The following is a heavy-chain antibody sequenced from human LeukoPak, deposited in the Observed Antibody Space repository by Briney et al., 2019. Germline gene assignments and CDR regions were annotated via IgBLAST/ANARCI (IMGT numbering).Heavy chain of an antibody. CDR2: IYYSGST. V-gene: IGHV4-30-4*08. D-gene: IGHD2-2*01. Sequence: SQTLSLTCTVSGGSISSGDYYWSWIRQPPGKGLEGIGYIYYSGSTYYNPSLKSRVTISVGTSKNQFSLKLSSVTAADTAVYYCAREGWGRSSTSCLVPDAFDVWGQGTMVTVSS. CDR3: AREGWGRSSTSCLVPDAFDV. CDR1: GGSISSGDYY. J-gene: IGHJ3*01.